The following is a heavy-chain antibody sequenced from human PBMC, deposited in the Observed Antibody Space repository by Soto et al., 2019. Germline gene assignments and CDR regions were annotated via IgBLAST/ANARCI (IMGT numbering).Heavy chain of an antibody. CDR3: ASLTYSSSSAYFDY. CDR2: IYHSGST. CDR1: CGSISSSNW. V-gene: IGHV4-4*02. D-gene: IGHD6-6*01. Sequence: LSLTCAVSCGSISSSNWWSRVRQPPGKGLEWIGEIYHSGSTNYNPSLKSRVTISVDKSKNQFSLKLSSVTAADTAVYYCASLTYSSSSAYFDYWGQGTLVTVS. J-gene: IGHJ4*02.